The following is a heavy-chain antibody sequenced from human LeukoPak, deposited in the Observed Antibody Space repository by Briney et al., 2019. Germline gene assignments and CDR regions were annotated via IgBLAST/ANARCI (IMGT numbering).Heavy chain of an antibody. CDR2: IDPSDSYT. J-gene: IGHJ6*02. Sequence: GESLKISCKGSGYSFTSYWISWARQMPGKGLEWMGRIDPSDSYTNYSPSFQGHVTISADKSISTAYLQWSSLKASDTAMYYCAIKYYYYYGMDVWGQGTTVTVSS. CDR3: AIKYYYYYGMDV. V-gene: IGHV5-10-1*01. CDR1: GYSFTSYW.